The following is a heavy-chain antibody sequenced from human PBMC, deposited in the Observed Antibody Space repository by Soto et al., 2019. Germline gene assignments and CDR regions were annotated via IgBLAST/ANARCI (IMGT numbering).Heavy chain of an antibody. J-gene: IGHJ4*01. CDR3: ATLTNKILLWFGTHENFDF. CDR1: GFTFSSYS. Sequence: EVQLVESGGGLVKPGGSLRLSCAASGFTFSSYSMNWVRQSPGKGLEWVSSISSSSSYIYYADSVKGRFTISRDNAKNSLYLQMNSLRAGDTAVYYCATLTNKILLWFGTHENFDFWGQGTLVTVSS. CDR2: ISSSSSYI. V-gene: IGHV3-21*01. D-gene: IGHD3-10*01.